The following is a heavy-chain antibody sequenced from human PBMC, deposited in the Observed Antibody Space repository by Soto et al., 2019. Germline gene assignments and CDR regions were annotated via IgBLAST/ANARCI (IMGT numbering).Heavy chain of an antibody. V-gene: IGHV3-23*01. CDR1: VFPFGANS. J-gene: IGHJ4*02. CDR3: ATEMGATQGPFAY. Sequence: EVQVLESGGGLVQPGGSLRLSCVVSVFPFGANSMSWVRQAPGKGLERVSGLSNTARRTSYAESLKGRFNISRDNSENTVYLPMHSLRVEYAAVYYCATEMGATQGPFAYWGQGTLVTVSS. D-gene: IGHD1-26*01. CDR2: LSNTARRT.